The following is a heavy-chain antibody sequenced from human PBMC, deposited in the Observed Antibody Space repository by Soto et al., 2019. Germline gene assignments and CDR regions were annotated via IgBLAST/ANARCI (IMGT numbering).Heavy chain of an antibody. D-gene: IGHD3-22*01. CDR3: AHFTVCYDSRGYDLSHFDD. V-gene: IGHV2-5*02. CDR2: IFWDDDK. CDR1: GFSLSTSGLG. J-gene: IGHJ4*02. Sequence: VSGPTLVNPTQTLTLTCTFSGFSLSTSGLGVGWIRQPPGKALEWLALIFWDDDKRYSPSLKSRLTVTKDTSKNQVVLTMTNMDPVDTATYYCAHFTVCYDSRGYDLSHFDDWGKGTLVTAPQ.